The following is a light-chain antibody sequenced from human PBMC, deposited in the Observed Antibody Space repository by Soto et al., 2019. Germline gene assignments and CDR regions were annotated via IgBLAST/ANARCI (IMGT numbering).Light chain of an antibody. Sequence: EIVMTQSPATLSVSPGERATLSCRASQSVSSNLAWYQQKPGQAPRLLIYGASTRATGIPARFSGSGSGTEFTLTISSLQSEDFVVYYCQQYNNWSPITFGQGTRLEIK. CDR3: QQYNNWSPIT. CDR1: QSVSSN. CDR2: GAS. V-gene: IGKV3-15*01. J-gene: IGKJ5*01.